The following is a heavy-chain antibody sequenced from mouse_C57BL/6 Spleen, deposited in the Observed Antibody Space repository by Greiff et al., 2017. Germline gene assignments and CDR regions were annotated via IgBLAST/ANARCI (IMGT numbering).Heavy chain of an antibody. CDR3: ARLYGNPYYAMDY. CDR2: IRNKANGYTT. CDR1: GFTFTDYY. J-gene: IGHJ4*01. D-gene: IGHD2-1*01. Sequence: EVMLVESGGGLVQPGGSLSLSCAASGFTFTDYYMSWVRQPPGKALAWLGFIRNKANGYTTEYSASVKGRFTISRDNSQSILYLQVNALRAEDSATYYCARLYGNPYYAMDYWGQGTSVTVSS. V-gene: IGHV7-3*01.